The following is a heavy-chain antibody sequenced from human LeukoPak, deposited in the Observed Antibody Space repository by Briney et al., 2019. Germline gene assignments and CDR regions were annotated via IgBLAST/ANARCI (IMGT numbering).Heavy chain of an antibody. Sequence: GRSLRLSCAASGFTFSSYAMHWVRQAPGKGLEWVAVISYDGSNKYYADSVKGRFTISRDNSKNTLYLQMNSLRAEDTAVCYCVREVHYYYDSSGYLDYWGQGTLVTVSS. CDR2: ISYDGSNK. D-gene: IGHD3-22*01. V-gene: IGHV3-30-3*01. J-gene: IGHJ4*02. CDR3: VREVHYYYDSSGYLDY. CDR1: GFTFSSYA.